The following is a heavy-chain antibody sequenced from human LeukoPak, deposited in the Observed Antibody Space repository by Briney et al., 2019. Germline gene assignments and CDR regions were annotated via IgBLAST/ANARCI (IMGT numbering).Heavy chain of an antibody. Sequence: SETLSLTCTVSGYSISSGYYWGWIRQPPGKGLEWIGSIYYSGSTYYNPSLKSRVTISVDTSKNQFSLKLSSVTAADTAVYYCARHGEYQLLFPFDYWGQGTLVTVSS. J-gene: IGHJ4*02. V-gene: IGHV4-38-2*02. CDR2: IYYSGST. D-gene: IGHD2-2*01. CDR3: ARHGEYQLLFPFDY. CDR1: GYSISSGYY.